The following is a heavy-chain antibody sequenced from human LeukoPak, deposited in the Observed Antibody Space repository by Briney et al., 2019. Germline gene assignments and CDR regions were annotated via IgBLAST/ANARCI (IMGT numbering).Heavy chain of an antibody. CDR1: GGSISRSTY. CDR3: ARGMAVSATGSY. Sequence: SETLSLTCTVSGGSISRSTYWGWIRQPPGEGLEWIGSISYSGTTSYNPSLKSRVTISVDTSKNQFSLKLSSVIAADTAVYYCARGMAVSATGSYWGQGTLVTVSS. CDR2: ISYSGTT. D-gene: IGHD6-19*01. V-gene: IGHV4-39*01. J-gene: IGHJ4*02.